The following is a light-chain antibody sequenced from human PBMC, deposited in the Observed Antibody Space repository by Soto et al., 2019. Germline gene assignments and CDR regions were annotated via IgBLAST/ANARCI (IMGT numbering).Light chain of an antibody. CDR2: GVS. CDR3: QQRSNWGMYT. Sequence: EIVLTQSPATLSLSPGERATLSCRASQSVSRYLAWFQQKPGQAPRLLIYGVSNRATGIPARFSGSGSGTDFTLTISSLGPEDFAVYYCQQRSNWGMYTFGQGTKLEIK. CDR1: QSVSRY. V-gene: IGKV3-11*01. J-gene: IGKJ2*01.